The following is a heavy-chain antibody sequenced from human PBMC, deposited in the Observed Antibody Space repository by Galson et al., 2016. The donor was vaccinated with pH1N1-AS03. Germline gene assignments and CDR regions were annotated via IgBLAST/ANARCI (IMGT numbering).Heavy chain of an antibody. J-gene: IGHJ5*02. Sequence: PALVKPTQTLTVTCTFSGFSLTTSGMCVSWIRQPPGKALEWLARIDWDDDKYYTTSLKTRLTISQDTSKNQVVLTRTDMDPVDTATYYCARGYSGSYFHWFDPWGQGTLVTVSS. CDR2: IDWDDDK. V-gene: IGHV2-70*11. D-gene: IGHD1-26*01. CDR3: ARGYSGSYFHWFDP. CDR1: GFSLTTSGMC.